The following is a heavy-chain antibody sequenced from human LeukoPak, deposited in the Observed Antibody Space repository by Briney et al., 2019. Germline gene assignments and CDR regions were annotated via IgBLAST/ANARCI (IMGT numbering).Heavy chain of an antibody. J-gene: IGHJ4*02. CDR1: GYSLTTYW. CDR3: ARHPAPGTWYFDY. D-gene: IGHD6-13*01. V-gene: IGHV5-10-1*01. Sequence: GESLKISCRGSGYSLTTYWIGWVRQMPGKGLEWMGTIDPSDSYTNYNPSFQGHVIISADKSISTAYLQWSSLKASDTALYYCARHPAPGTWYFDYWGQGTLVTVSS. CDR2: IDPSDSYT.